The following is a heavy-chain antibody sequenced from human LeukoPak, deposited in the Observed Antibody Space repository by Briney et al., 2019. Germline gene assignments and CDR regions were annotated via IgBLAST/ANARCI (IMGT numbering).Heavy chain of an antibody. CDR1: GFTFSNYA. CDR3: ARDPYSGSYGDYYYYYMDV. CDR2: RSYDGSNK. Sequence: GGSLRLSCAASGFTFSNYAMHWVRQAPGKGLEWVAVRSYDGSNKYYADSVKGRFTISRDNAKNSLYLQMNSLRPEDTAVYYCARDPYSGSYGDYYYYYMDVWGKGTTVTISS. D-gene: IGHD1-26*01. V-gene: IGHV3-30*04. J-gene: IGHJ6*03.